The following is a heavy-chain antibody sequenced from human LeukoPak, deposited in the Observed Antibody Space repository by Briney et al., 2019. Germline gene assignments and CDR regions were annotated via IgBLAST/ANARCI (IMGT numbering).Heavy chain of an antibody. J-gene: IGHJ4*02. CDR3: ARDVAYSAFDY. CDR2: IRPDGSEG. CDR1: GITFSNSW. Sequence: PGGSLRLPCATSGITFSNSWMSWVRQAPGKGLEWVATIRPDGSEGYCADSVRGRFTISRDNSKNSFYLQMSSLRAEDTGVFYCARDVAYSAFDYWGQGTLVTVSS. D-gene: IGHD2-21*01. V-gene: IGHV3-7*01.